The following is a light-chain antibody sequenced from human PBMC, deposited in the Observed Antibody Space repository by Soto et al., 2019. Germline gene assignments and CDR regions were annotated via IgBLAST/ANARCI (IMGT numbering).Light chain of an antibody. J-gene: IGKJ5*01. CDR3: QQYSSSPSIT. V-gene: IGKV3-20*01. CDR1: QSFSSSY. Sequence: EIVLTQSPGTLSLSPGEGATLSCRASQSFSSSYIAWYQQRPGQTPRLLIYGASTRATGIPDRFSGSGSGTDFTLTISRLEPEDFAVYYCQQYSSSPSITFGQGTRLEIK. CDR2: GAS.